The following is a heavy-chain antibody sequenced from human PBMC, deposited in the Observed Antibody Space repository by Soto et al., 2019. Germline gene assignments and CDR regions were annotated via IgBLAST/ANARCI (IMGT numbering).Heavy chain of an antibody. D-gene: IGHD3-3*01. V-gene: IGHV5-51*01. CDR2: IYPGDSDT. Sequence: GESLKISCKGSGYSFTSYWIGWVRQMPGKGLEWMGIIYPGDSDTRYSPSFQGQVTISADKSISTAYLQWSSLKASDTAMYYCARPLYYDFWSGYPSWFDPWGQGTLVTVSS. CDR1: GYSFTSYW. CDR3: ARPLYYDFWSGYPSWFDP. J-gene: IGHJ5*02.